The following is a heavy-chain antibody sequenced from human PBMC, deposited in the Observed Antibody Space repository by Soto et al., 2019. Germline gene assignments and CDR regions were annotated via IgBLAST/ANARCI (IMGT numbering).Heavy chain of an antibody. CDR2: MNPGSGDT. Sequence: ASVKVSCKASGYTFTNNDVSWVRQATGQGLEWMGWMNPGSGDTGYAQKFQGRVTMTRDTSITTAYMELNSLTSEETAIYYCARMQSFGSLYGFDVWGQGTLVTVSS. J-gene: IGHJ6*01. CDR1: GYTFTNND. V-gene: IGHV1-8*02. D-gene: IGHD5-18*01. CDR3: ARMQSFGSLYGFDV.